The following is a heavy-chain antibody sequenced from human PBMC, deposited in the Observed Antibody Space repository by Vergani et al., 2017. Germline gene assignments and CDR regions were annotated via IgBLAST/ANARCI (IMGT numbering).Heavy chain of an antibody. D-gene: IGHD5-24*01. V-gene: IGHV3-21*04. CDR2: ISSSSSYI. CDR1: GFTFSSYS. J-gene: IGHJ6*02. CDR3: ARDPGGDGYRDYGMDV. Sequence: EVQLVESGGGLVKPGGSLRLSCAASGFTFSSYSMNWVRQAPGKGLEWVSSISSSSSYIYYADSVKGRFTISRDNAKNSLYLQMNSLRAEDTAVYYCARDPGGDGYRDYGMDVWGQGTTVTVSS.